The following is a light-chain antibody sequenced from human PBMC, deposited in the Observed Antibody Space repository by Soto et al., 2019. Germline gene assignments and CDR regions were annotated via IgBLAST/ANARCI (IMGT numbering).Light chain of an antibody. V-gene: IGKV3-15*01. J-gene: IGKJ4*01. Sequence: EIVMTQSPATLSVSPGETATLSCRASQSVSYNLAWYQQKPGQGPRLLLYGAFTRATGIPARFSGSGSGTEFTLTISSLQSEDFAGYYCQQYKNWPPLTFGGGNKVEIK. CDR2: GAF. CDR1: QSVSYN. CDR3: QQYKNWPPLT.